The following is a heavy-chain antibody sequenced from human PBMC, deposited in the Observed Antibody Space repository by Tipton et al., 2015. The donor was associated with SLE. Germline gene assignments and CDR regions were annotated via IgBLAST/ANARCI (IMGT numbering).Heavy chain of an antibody. CDR1: GDSMRSSMTTYY. CDR2: LFVSGTT. J-gene: IGHJ2*01. Sequence: TLSLTCTVSGDSMRSSMTTYYWSWIRQTAGKGPEWMGRLFVSGTTNYNPSLKSRVSMSVDRSKNQFSLKLSSVTAADTAMYYCARTVYYYDSSVYSRYFDIWGRGTLVTVSS. V-gene: IGHV4-4*07. D-gene: IGHD3-22*01. CDR3: ARTVYYYDSSVYSRYFDI.